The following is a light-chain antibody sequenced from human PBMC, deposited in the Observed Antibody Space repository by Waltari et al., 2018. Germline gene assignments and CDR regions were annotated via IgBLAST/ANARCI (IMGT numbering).Light chain of an antibody. CDR3: AAWDDSLTGFV. V-gene: IGLV1-47*01. CDR2: RND. J-gene: IGLJ1*01. CDR1: SSNIGSNF. Sequence: QSVLTQPPSASGTPGQRVTISCSGSSSNIGSNFVYWYQQLPGTAPKLLIDRNDMRPSGVPDRLSGSKSDTSASLAISDLRSEDEADYYCAAWDDSLTGFVFGTGTEVTAL.